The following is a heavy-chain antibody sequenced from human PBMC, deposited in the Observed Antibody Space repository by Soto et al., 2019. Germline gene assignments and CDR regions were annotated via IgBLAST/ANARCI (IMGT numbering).Heavy chain of an antibody. CDR2: IYTSGST. V-gene: IGHV4-4*07. CDR3: ARSPRGGSSSSLDY. Sequence: QVQLQESGPGLVKPSETLSLTYTVSGGSISSYYWSWIRQPAGKGLEWIGRIYTSGSTNYNPSLKSRVTMSVDTSKNQFSLKLSSVTAADTAVYYCARSPRGGSSSSLDYWGQGTLVTVSS. D-gene: IGHD6-6*01. J-gene: IGHJ4*02. CDR1: GGSISSYY.